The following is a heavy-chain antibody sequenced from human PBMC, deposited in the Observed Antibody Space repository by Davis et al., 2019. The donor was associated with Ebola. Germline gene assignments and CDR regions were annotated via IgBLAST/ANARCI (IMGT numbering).Heavy chain of an antibody. CDR3: AKDMGGSSSSHLFYYYGMDV. V-gene: IGHV3-9*01. J-gene: IGHJ6*02. CDR2: ISWNSGSI. CDR1: GFTFDDYA. Sequence: PGGSLRLSCAASGFTFDDYAMHWVRQAPGKGLEWVSGISWNSGSIGYADSVKGRFTISRDNAKNSLYLQMNSLRAEDTAFYYCAKDMGGSSSSHLFYYYGMDVWGQGTTVTVSS. D-gene: IGHD6-6*01.